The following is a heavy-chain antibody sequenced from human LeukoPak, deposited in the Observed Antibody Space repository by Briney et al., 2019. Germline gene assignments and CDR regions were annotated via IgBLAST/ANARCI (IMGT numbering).Heavy chain of an antibody. Sequence: PSETLSLTCTVSGGSISSSSYYWGWIRQPPGKGLEWIGSIYYSGSTYYNPSLKSRVTISVDTSKNQFSLKLSSVTAADTAVYYCAIGVYDFWSGYYGILGYWGQGTLVTVSS. V-gene: IGHV4-39*01. CDR3: AIGVYDFWSGYYGILGY. J-gene: IGHJ4*02. D-gene: IGHD3-3*01. CDR1: GGSISSSSYY. CDR2: IYYSGST.